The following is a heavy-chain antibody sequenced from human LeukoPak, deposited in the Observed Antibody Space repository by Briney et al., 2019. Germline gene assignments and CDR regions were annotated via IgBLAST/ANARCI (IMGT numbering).Heavy chain of an antibody. CDR3: ARSSYSSSSSV. CDR1: GFTFNTYT. D-gene: IGHD6-6*01. CDR2: INSDGSEG. J-gene: IGHJ3*01. V-gene: IGHV3-7*03. Sequence: GGSLGLSCAASGFTFNTYTMNWVRQAPGKGLEWVASINSDGSEGYYADVVKGRFTISRDNAKNSLYLQINSLRAEDTAVYYCARSSYSSSSSVWGQGTMVTVSS.